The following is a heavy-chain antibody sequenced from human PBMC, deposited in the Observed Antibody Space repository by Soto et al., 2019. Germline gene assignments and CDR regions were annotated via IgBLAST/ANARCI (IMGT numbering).Heavy chain of an antibody. J-gene: IGHJ5*01. Sequence: SETLSLTCTVSGGSISNYYWSWIRQPPGKGLEWIGYIYYSGSTNYNPFIKNRVTSTVNTSKNQFSLKVTSVTAADTAVYFCARDRVGASSNWFDFWGRGTLVTVSS. CDR1: GGSISNYY. D-gene: IGHD1-26*01. CDR2: IYYSGST. CDR3: ARDRVGASSNWFDF. V-gene: IGHV4-59*01.